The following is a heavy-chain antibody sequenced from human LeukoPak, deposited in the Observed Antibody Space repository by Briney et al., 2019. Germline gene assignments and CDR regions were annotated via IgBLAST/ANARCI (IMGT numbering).Heavy chain of an antibody. D-gene: IGHD3-10*01. CDR2: IYPGDSDT. CDR1: GYSFTNYW. J-gene: IGHJ3*02. V-gene: IGHV5-51*01. CDR3: ARRSGVGRGGDDAFDI. Sequence: GESLKISCKGSGYSFTNYWIGRVRQMPGKGLEWMGIIYPGDSDTRYSPSFQGQVTISADKSISTAYLQWSSLKASDTAMYYCARRSGVGRGGDDAFDIWGQGTMVTVSS.